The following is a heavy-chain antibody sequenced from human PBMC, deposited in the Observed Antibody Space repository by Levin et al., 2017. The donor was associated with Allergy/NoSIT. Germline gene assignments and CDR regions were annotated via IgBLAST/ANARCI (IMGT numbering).Heavy chain of an antibody. V-gene: IGHV4-4*02. CDR3: AREYCSGTSCYYFDY. CDR1: GGTISSTNW. CDR2: FFHSGSN. D-gene: IGHD2-15*01. J-gene: IGHJ4*02. Sequence: SETLSLTCAVSGGTISSTNWWCWVRPPPGKGLEWIGEFFHSGSNNYTASLKSRVTISVDDSENNFSLQLSSVTAADTAMYYCAREYCSGTSCYYFDYWRQGTLVTVPS.